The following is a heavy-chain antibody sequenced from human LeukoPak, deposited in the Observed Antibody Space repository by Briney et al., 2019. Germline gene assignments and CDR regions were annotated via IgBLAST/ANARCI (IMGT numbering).Heavy chain of an antibody. CDR3: ARGRPHGNDY. D-gene: IGHD4-23*01. V-gene: IGHV3-74*01. CDR2: IASDGSST. Sequence: GGSLRLSCAASGFSFSKAWMNWVRQAPGKGLVWVSRIASDGSSTTYADSVKGRFSISRDNAKNTLYLQMNSLRVEDTAVYYCARGRPHGNDYWGQGTLVTVSS. CDR1: GFSFSKAW. J-gene: IGHJ4*02.